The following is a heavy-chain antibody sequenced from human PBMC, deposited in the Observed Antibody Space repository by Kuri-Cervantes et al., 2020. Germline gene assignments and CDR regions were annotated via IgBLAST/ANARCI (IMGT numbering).Heavy chain of an antibody. CDR3: AKERDPFRYDSSGYGFDY. J-gene: IGHJ4*02. V-gene: IGHV3-53*05. CDR2: IYSGGST. CDR1: GFTVGSNY. D-gene: IGHD3-22*01. Sequence: GESLKISCAASGFTVGSNYMSWVRQAPGKGLEWVSVIYSGGSTYYADSVKGRFTISRDNSKNTLYLQMNSLRAEDTAVYYCAKERDPFRYDSSGYGFDYWGQGTLVTVSS.